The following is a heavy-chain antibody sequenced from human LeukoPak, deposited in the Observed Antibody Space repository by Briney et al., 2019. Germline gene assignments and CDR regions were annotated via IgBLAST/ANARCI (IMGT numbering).Heavy chain of an antibody. CDR1: GYTFASYG. D-gene: IGHD2-2*01. V-gene: IGHV1-18*01. CDR2: ISAYNGNT. J-gene: IGHJ4*02. Sequence: ASVKVSCKASGYTFASYGISWVRQAPGQGLEWMGWISAYNGNTNYAQKLQGRVTMTTDTSTSTAYMELRSLRSDDTAVYYCARALTSWETFDYWGQGTLVTVSS. CDR3: ARALTSWETFDY.